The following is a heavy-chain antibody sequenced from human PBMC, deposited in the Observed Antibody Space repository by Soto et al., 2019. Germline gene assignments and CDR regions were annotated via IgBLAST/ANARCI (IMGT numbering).Heavy chain of an antibody. CDR3: ARGLATLPVFAFDI. D-gene: IGHD6-6*01. CDR2: IYWSGDE. V-gene: IGHV2-5*08. CDR1: GGSISSGGYY. Sequence: QESGPGLVKPSQTLSLTCTVSGGSISSGGYYWSWIRQHPGKGLEWLALIYWSGDEHYRPSLKSRLSIIKDTSKNHVVLIMTDMDPVDTATYYCARGLATLPVFAFDIWGQGTMVTVSS. J-gene: IGHJ3*02.